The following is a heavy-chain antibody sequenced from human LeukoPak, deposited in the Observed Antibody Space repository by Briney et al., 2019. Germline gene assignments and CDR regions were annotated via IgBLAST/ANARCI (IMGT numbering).Heavy chain of an antibody. CDR2: IYYSGST. D-gene: IGHD1-26*01. J-gene: IGHJ5*02. Sequence: SETLSLTCTVSGGSISSGGYYWSWIRQHPGKGLEWIGYIYYSGSTYYNPSLKSRVTISADTSKNQFSLKLSSVTAADTAVYYCARSGIGNWFDPWGQGTLVTVSS. V-gene: IGHV4-31*03. CDR3: ARSGIGNWFDP. CDR1: GGSISSGGYY.